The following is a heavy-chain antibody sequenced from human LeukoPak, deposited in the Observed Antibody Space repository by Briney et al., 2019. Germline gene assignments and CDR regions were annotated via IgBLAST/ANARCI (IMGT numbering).Heavy chain of an antibody. CDR2: IRYDGSNE. Sequence: GGSLRLSCAASGFTFSSYGMHWFRQAPGKGLEWVAFIRYDGSNEYYADSVKGRFTISRDNSKNTLYLQMNSLRAEDTAVYYCARDRGIHGWFDPWGQGTLVTVSS. J-gene: IGHJ5*02. CDR1: GFTFSSYG. D-gene: IGHD3-10*01. V-gene: IGHV3-30*02. CDR3: ARDRGIHGWFDP.